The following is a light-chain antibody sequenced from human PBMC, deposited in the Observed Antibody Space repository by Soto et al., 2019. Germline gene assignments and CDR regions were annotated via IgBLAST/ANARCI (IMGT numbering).Light chain of an antibody. CDR1: SSDIGGYNY. V-gene: IGLV2-14*01. Sequence: QSALTQPASVSGSPGQSITLSCTGTSSDIGGYNYVSWYQQQSGKAPKLLIYDVTNRPSGISDRFSGSKSGNTASLTISGLQADDEADYYCSSYSSTSTRVFGGGTKLTVL. CDR3: SSYSSTSTRV. J-gene: IGLJ3*02. CDR2: DVT.